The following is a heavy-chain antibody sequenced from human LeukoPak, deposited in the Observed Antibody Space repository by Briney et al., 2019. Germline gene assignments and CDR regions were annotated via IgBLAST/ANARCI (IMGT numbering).Heavy chain of an antibody. CDR2: INPNSGGT. Sequence: ASVNVSCKASGYTLTGYYMHTVRRAPRHRVKCMRRINPNSGGTNSATKFPARVTITRDTSISTAYMELSRLRSDDTAVYYCARDEDYYDSSDGDYWGQGTLVTVSS. CDR1: GYTLTGYY. CDR3: ARDEDYYDSSDGDY. J-gene: IGHJ4*02. V-gene: IGHV1-2*06. D-gene: IGHD3-22*01.